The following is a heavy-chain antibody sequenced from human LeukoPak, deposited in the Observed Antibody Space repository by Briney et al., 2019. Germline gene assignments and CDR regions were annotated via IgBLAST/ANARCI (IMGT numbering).Heavy chain of an antibody. CDR2: IHHSGST. Sequence: PSETLSLTCTVSGGSISSYYWSWIRPAPGKGLEWIGYIHHSGSTNYNPSLKSRVSISVDTSENQFSLKLSSVTAADTAVYYCARTYPEINDRSSWYLPSYYFDYWGQGTLVTVSS. CDR1: GGSISSYY. V-gene: IGHV4-59*01. D-gene: IGHD6-13*01. J-gene: IGHJ4*02. CDR3: ARTYPEINDRSSWYLPSYYFDY.